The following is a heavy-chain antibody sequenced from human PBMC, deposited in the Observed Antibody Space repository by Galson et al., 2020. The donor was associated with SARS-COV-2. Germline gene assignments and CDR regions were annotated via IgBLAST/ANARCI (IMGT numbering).Heavy chain of an antibody. D-gene: IGHD2-8*02. CDR1: GFKFTSYA. J-gene: IGHJ4*02. V-gene: IGHV3-23*01. Sequence: GGSLRLSCAASGFKFTSYAMNWVRQAPGKGLEWVSGISVSGNSVYYADSVKGRFTISRDNSRNTLYLQVNSLRAEDTAVYYCAREWWGTSNSKAEDYYFDYWGQGTLVTVSS. CDR2: ISVSGNSV. CDR3: AREWWGTSNSKAEDYYFDY.